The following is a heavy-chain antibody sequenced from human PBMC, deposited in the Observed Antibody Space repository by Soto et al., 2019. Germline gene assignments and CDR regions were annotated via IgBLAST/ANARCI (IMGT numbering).Heavy chain of an antibody. CDR1: GFTVTNNY. V-gene: IGHV3-66*01. CDR3: TRDRSSGWSEY. CDR2: IYSGGTT. Sequence: VQLVESGGGLVQPGGSLRVSCAASGFTVTNNYMSWVRQAPGKGLEWVSVIYSGGTTDYADSLKDRFTISRDNSRNTLYLQMNSLRGDDTAVYYCTRDRSSGWSEYWGQGTLVTVSS. J-gene: IGHJ4*02. D-gene: IGHD6-19*01.